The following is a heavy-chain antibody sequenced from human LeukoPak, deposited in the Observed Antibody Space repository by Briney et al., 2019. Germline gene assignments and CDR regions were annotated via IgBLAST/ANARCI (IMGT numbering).Heavy chain of an antibody. Sequence: GGSLRLSCAASGFTFSSYGMHWVRQAPGKGLEWLAIIAYDGSNKYYADSVKGRLTISRDNSKNTLYLQMNSLRAEDTAVYYCAKGVHYYDSSDYYRCDYWGQGTLVTVSS. CDR1: GFTFSSYG. J-gene: IGHJ4*02. CDR3: AKGVHYYDSSDYYRCDY. V-gene: IGHV3-30*18. CDR2: IAYDGSNK. D-gene: IGHD3-22*01.